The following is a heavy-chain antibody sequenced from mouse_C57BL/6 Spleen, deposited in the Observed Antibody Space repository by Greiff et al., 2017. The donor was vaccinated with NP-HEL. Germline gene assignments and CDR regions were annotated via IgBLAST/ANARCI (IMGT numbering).Heavy chain of an antibody. V-gene: IGHV1-55*01. Sequence: QVQLQQPGAELVKPGASVKMSCKASGYTFTSYWITWVKQRPGQGLEWIGDIYPGSGSTNYNEKFKSKATLTVDTSSSTAYMQLSRLTSEDSAVYYCARGPYYYGSSYVWYFDVWGTGTTVTVSS. J-gene: IGHJ1*03. CDR2: IYPGSGST. CDR1: GYTFTSYW. CDR3: ARGPYYYGSSYVWYFDV. D-gene: IGHD1-1*01.